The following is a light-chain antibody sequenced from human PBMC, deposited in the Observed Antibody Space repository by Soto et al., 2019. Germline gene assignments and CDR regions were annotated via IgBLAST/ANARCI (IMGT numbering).Light chain of an antibody. CDR3: QQYSTCPWT. V-gene: IGKV1-8*01. CDR2: DAS. Sequence: AIRMTQSPSSLSASTGDRVTITCRASQGVSNYLVWYKQALGQVPKVLIHDASTLQSGVSSRFSGSGFGTDFTLTITYLQSEDFATYYCQQYSTCPWTFGQGTKVEV. J-gene: IGKJ1*01. CDR1: QGVSNY.